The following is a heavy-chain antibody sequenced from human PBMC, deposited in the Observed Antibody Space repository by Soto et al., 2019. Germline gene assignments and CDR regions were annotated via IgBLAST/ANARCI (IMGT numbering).Heavy chain of an antibody. Sequence: GGSLRLSCAASGFTFSSYAMHWVRQAPGKGLEYVSTINSNGGSTYYANSVKGRFTISRDNSKNTLYLQMGSLRAEDMAVYYCARAGSYYFDYWGQGTLVTVS. V-gene: IGHV3-64*01. CDR3: ARAGSYYFDY. CDR2: INSNGGST. D-gene: IGHD1-26*01. CDR1: GFTFSSYA. J-gene: IGHJ4*02.